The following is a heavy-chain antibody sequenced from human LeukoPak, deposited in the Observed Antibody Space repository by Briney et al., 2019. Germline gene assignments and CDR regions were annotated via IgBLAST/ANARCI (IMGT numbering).Heavy chain of an antibody. CDR2: ISTYNGNT. J-gene: IGHJ4*02. Sequence: ASVKVSCKASGYSFTTYGITWVRQAPGQGLEWLGWISTYNGNTNYAQKFQGRVTMTTDTSTSTAYMELRSLRSDDTAVYYCATRPRYFGSGSYSNWGQGTLVTVSS. D-gene: IGHD3-10*01. CDR3: ATRPRYFGSGSYSN. CDR1: GYSFTTYG. V-gene: IGHV1-18*01.